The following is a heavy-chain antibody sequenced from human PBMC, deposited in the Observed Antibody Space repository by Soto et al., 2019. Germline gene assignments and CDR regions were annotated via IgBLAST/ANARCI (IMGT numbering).Heavy chain of an antibody. J-gene: IGHJ6*02. V-gene: IGHV1-18*01. D-gene: IGHD3-10*01. CDR1: GYTFTTYG. Sequence: ASVKVSCKASGYTFTTYGISWVRQAPGQGLERLGWINTHNGNTNYAQNLQGRVIMTADTSTNTAYMELRSLRSDDTAIYYCTREGSAPYYYYGMDAWGQGTTVTVSS. CDR3: TREGSAPYYYYGMDA. CDR2: INTHNGNT.